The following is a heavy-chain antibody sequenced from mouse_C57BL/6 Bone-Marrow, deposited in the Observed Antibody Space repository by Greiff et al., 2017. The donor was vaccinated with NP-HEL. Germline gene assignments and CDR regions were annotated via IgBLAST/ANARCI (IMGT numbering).Heavy chain of an antibody. J-gene: IGHJ1*03. V-gene: IGHV1-80*01. CDR2: IYPGDGDT. CDR1: GYAFSSYW. D-gene: IGHD1-1*02. Sequence: VKLVESGAELVKPGASVKISCKASGYAFSSYWMNWVKQRPGKGLEWIGQIYPGDGDTNYNGKFKGKATLTADKSSSTAYMQLSSLTSEDSAVYFCARLGGYWYFDVWGTGTTVTFSS. CDR3: ARLGGYWYFDV.